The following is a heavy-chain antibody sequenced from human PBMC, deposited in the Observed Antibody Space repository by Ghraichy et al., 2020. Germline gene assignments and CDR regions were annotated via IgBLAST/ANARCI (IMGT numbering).Heavy chain of an antibody. V-gene: IGHV3-21*01. CDR2: ISSTSGYI. J-gene: IGHJ4*02. CDR1: GFTFSSYT. D-gene: IGHD2-15*01. Sequence: GGSLRLSCAASGFTFSSYTLTWVRQAPGEGLEWVSSISSTSGYIYYADSVKGRFTISRDNAKNSLYLQMNSLRAEDTAVYYCVRAVWRSGCSGGRCQSYHDYWGQGTLVTVSS. CDR3: VRAVWRSGCSGGRCQSYHDY.